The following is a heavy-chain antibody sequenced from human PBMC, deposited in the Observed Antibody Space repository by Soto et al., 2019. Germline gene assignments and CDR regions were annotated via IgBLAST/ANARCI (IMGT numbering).Heavy chain of an antibody. Sequence: EVQLVESGGGLVQPGGSLRLSCAASGFTFSGHWMSWVRQAPGKGLEWVANIKEDGSEKYYVDSVKGRFTISRDNANNSLFLQMNSLRAEDTAVYYCVSLSRTPDALLSFGDQWGQGTLVTVSS. D-gene: IGHD3-10*01. CDR1: GFTFSGHW. CDR3: VSLSRTPDALLSFGDQ. CDR2: IKEDGSEK. V-gene: IGHV3-7*03. J-gene: IGHJ4*02.